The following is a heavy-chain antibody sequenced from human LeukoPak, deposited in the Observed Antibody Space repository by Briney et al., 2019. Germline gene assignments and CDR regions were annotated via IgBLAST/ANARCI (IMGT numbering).Heavy chain of an antibody. CDR3: ARDSWTTVTTTEVDY. Sequence: GASVKVSCKASGYTFTGYYMHWVRQAPGQGLEWMGWINPNSGGTNYAQKFQGRVTMTTDTSTSTAYMELRSLRSDDTAVYYCARDSWTTVTTTEVDYWGQGTLVTVSS. V-gene: IGHV1-2*02. CDR2: INPNSGGT. D-gene: IGHD4-17*01. J-gene: IGHJ4*02. CDR1: GYTFTGYY.